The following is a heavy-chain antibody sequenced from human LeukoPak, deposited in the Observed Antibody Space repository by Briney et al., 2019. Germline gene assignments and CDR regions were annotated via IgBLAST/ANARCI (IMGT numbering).Heavy chain of an antibody. Sequence: GGSQRLSCTASGFIFSTSWMSWVRQAPGKGLEWVANIKEDGTEKNYVDSVKGRFTISRDNAKNSLYLQMNSLRDDDTAVYYCARVGNGRSWDYWGQGTLVSVSS. V-gene: IGHV3-7*02. CDR2: IKEDGTEK. D-gene: IGHD1-26*01. J-gene: IGHJ4*02. CDR1: GFIFSTSW. CDR3: ARVGNGRSWDY.